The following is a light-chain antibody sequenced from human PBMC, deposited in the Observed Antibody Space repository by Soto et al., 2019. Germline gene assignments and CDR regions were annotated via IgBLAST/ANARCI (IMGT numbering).Light chain of an antibody. J-gene: IGKJ4*01. Sequence: IVVTQSPATLSVSPGERATLSCRASQSVGNNFAWYQQKPGQAPRLLSFATSTRATVVPARFSGSGSGTEFTLTISSLQSEDFAVYSCQQYGDWPLTFGGGAKVEIE. V-gene: IGKV3-15*01. CDR1: QSVGNN. CDR2: ATS. CDR3: QQYGDWPLT.